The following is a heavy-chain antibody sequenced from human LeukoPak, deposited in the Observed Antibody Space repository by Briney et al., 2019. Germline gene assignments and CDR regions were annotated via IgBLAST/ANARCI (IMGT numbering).Heavy chain of an antibody. D-gene: IGHD5-18*01. CDR2: ISSSSSYI. CDR3: ARDRGYSYFGY. J-gene: IGHJ4*02. V-gene: IGHV3-21*01. CDR1: GFTFSSYS. Sequence: GGSLRLSCAASGFTFSSYSMNWVRQAPGKGLEWVSSISSSSSYIYHADSVKGRFTISRDNAKNSLYLQMNSLRAEDTAVYYCARDRGYSYFGYWGQGTLVTVSS.